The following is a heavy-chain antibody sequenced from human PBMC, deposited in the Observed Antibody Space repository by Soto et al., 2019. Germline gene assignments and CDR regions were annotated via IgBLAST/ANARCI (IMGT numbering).Heavy chain of an antibody. CDR1: GYTFTSYY. V-gene: IGHV1-46*03. CDR2: INPSGGST. J-gene: IGHJ4*02. Sequence: GASVKVSCKASGYTFTSYYMHWVRQAPGQGLEWMGIINPSGGSTSYAQKFQGRVTMTRDTSTSTVYMELSSLRSEDTAVYYCARGAFEDCSSTSCFRQTSRKDYWGQGTLVTVSS. CDR3: ARGAFEDCSSTSCFRQTSRKDY. D-gene: IGHD2-2*01.